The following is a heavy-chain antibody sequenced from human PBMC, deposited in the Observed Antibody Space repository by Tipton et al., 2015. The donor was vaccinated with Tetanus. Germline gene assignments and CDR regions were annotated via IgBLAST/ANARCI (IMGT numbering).Heavy chain of an antibody. CDR3: ARGREVTTVTIIGAHDWYFDL. CDR2: INHTGST. Sequence: LRLSCDVYGGSFSGNYWGWIRQPPGKGVEWIGEINHTGSTNYNPSLKSRVTISVDTSKNQFSLKLSSVTAADTAVYYCARGREVTTVTIIGAHDWYFDLWGRGTLVTVSS. J-gene: IGHJ2*01. CDR1: GGSFSGNY. V-gene: IGHV4-34*01. D-gene: IGHD4-17*01.